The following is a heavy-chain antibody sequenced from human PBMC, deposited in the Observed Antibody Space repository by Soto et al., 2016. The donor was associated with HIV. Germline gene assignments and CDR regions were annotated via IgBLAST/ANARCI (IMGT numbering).Heavy chain of an antibody. V-gene: IGHV1-8*03. CDR1: GYTFTSYD. CDR2: MNPNSGNT. J-gene: IGHJ6*02. Sequence: QVQLVQSGAEVKKPGASVKVSCKASGYTFTSYDINWVRQATGQGLEWMGWMNPNSGNTGYAQKFHGRVTITRDTSTNTAYMELSSLTSEDTAVYYCARGIVVLGMDVWGQGTTVTVSS. CDR3: ARGIVVLGMDV. D-gene: IGHD2-15*01.